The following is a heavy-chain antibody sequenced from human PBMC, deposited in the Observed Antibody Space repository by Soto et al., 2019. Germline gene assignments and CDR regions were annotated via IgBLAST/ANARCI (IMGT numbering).Heavy chain of an antibody. Sequence: GGSLRLSCAASGFTFSSYAMHWVRQAPGKGLEYVSAISSNGGSTYYANSVKGRLTISRDNSKNTLYLQMGSLRAEDMAVYYCARDTPAVAGSNPFGYWGQGTLVTVSS. CDR1: GFTFSSYA. D-gene: IGHD6-19*01. V-gene: IGHV3-64*01. CDR2: ISSNGGST. CDR3: ARDTPAVAGSNPFGY. J-gene: IGHJ4*02.